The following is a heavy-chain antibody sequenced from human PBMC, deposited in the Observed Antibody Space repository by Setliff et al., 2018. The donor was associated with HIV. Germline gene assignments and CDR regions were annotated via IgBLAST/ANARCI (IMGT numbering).Heavy chain of an antibody. V-gene: IGHV1-2*02. CDR3: ARGRPFRGAVAGPAHFAY. J-gene: IGHJ4*02. CDR1: GYTFTGYY. Sequence: ASVKVSCKASGYTFTGYYMHWVRQAPGQGLEWMGWINPNSGGTNYAQKFQGRVTITRNTSISTAFMELSSLRSEDTAVYYCARGRPFRGAVAGPAHFAYWGQGTLVTVSS. CDR2: INPNSGGT. D-gene: IGHD6-19*01.